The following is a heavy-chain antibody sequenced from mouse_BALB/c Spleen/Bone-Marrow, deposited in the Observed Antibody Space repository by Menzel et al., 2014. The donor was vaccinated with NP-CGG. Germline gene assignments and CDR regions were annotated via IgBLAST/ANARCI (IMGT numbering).Heavy chain of an antibody. Sequence: EVKLQESGGGLVKPGGSLKLSCEASGITVXSYAMSWVRQTPEKRLEWVASIGSGGRKHYPDSVEGRLTISRDKARNILYLQVSSLGSADTAMYYCARGGMTPFDFWGQGITLTVSS. CDR2: IGSGGRK. CDR3: ARGGMTPFDF. D-gene: IGHD2-13*01. V-gene: IGHV5-6-5*01. J-gene: IGHJ2*01. CDR1: GITVXSYA.